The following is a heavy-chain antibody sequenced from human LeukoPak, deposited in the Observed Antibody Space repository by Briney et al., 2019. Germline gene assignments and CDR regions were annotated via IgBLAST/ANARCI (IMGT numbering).Heavy chain of an antibody. CDR3: ASPQGGNSDWLDP. V-gene: IGHV1-2*06. Sequence: GASVKVSCKASGYTFSDYFIHWVRQAPGQGLEWMGRINPYNGGTTYAQSFQGRVTLTRDTSITTVYLELTGLRSDDTAVYYCASPQGGNSDWLDPWGQGTLVTVSS. D-gene: IGHD4-23*01. J-gene: IGHJ5*02. CDR1: GYTFSDYF. CDR2: INPYNGGT.